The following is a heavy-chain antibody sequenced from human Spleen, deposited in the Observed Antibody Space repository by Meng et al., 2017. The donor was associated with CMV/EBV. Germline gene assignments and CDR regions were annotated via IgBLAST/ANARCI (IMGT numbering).Heavy chain of an antibody. CDR3: ARVRRDSGSYYLDY. D-gene: IGHD1-26*01. Sequence: SGFTFSSYDMHWVRQAPGKGLEWVAVISYDGSNKYYADSVKGRFTISRDNSKNTLYLQMNSLRAEDTAVYYCARVRRDSGSYYLDYWGQGTLVTVSS. CDR2: ISYDGSNK. V-gene: IGHV3-30-3*01. CDR1: GFTFSSYD. J-gene: IGHJ4*02.